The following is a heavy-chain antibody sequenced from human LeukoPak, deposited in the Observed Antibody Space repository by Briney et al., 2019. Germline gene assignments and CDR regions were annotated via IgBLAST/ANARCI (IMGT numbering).Heavy chain of an antibody. J-gene: IGHJ4*02. CDR1: GFTFSSHW. V-gene: IGHV3-7*05. CDR2: INQDGSEQ. D-gene: IGHD3-3*01. Sequence: GGSLRLSCAASGFTFSSHWMSWVRQAPGKGLEWVANINQDGSEQNYVDSVKGRFTISRDNAKNSLYLQMNSLRAEDTAVYYCARVSRSESGIYWGQGTLVTVSS. CDR3: ARVSRSESGIY.